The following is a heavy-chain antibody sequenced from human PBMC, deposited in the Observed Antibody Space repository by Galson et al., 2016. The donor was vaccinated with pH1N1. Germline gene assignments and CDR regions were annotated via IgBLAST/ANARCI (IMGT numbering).Heavy chain of an antibody. V-gene: IGHV4-39*01. CDR3: ALCEGITILGMMIAPFDH. CDR2: TYSSGKT. J-gene: IGHJ4*02. D-gene: IGHD3-3*01. Sequence: LTCIVSGGSISSDNYFWGWIRQPPGKGLEWIGTTYSSGKTNFNPSLMSRAIISVDTSNNQFSLKLSSVTSADTAVYYCALCEGITILGMMIAPFDHWGQGTPVTVSS. CDR1: GGSISSDNYF.